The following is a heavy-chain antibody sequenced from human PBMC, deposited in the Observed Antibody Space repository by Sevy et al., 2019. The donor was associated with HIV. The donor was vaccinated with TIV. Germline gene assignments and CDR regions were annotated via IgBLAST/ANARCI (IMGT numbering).Heavy chain of an antibody. Sequence: ASVKVSCKASGYTFTSYGISWVRQAPGQGLEWMGWISAYNGNTNYAQKLQGRVTMTTDTSTSTAYMELRSLRSDDTAVYYCARDGVPVVVAATADYYYYGMDVWGQGTTVTVSS. D-gene: IGHD2-15*01. V-gene: IGHV1-18*04. CDR3: ARDGVPVVVAATADYYYYGMDV. CDR1: GYTFTSYG. CDR2: ISAYNGNT. J-gene: IGHJ6*02.